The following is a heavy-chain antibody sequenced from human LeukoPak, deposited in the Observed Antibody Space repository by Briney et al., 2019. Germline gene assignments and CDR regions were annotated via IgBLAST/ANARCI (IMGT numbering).Heavy chain of an antibody. J-gene: IGHJ4*02. D-gene: IGHD4-17*01. CDR2: ISYDGSNK. CDR3: AKESDDYGDFAY. V-gene: IGHV3-30*18. Sequence: GGSLRLSCAASGFTFSSYGMHWVRQAPGKGLEWVAVISYDGSNKYYADSVKGRFTISRDNSKNTLYLQMNSLRAEDTAVYYCAKESDDYGDFAYWGQGTLVTVSS. CDR1: GFTFSSYG.